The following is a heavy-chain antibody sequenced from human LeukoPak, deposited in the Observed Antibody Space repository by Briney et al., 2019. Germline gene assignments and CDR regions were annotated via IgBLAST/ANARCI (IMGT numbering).Heavy chain of an antibody. D-gene: IGHD4-17*01. CDR3: ARAAEAGDYVFH. CDR2: IRYDGSNK. J-gene: IGHJ4*02. Sequence: GGSLRLSCAASGFTFSSYGMHWVRQAPGKGLEWVAFIRYDGSNKYYADSVKGRFTISRDNSKNTLYLQMNSLRAEDTAVYYCARAAEAGDYVFHWGQGTLVTVSS. V-gene: IGHV3-30*02. CDR1: GFTFSSYG.